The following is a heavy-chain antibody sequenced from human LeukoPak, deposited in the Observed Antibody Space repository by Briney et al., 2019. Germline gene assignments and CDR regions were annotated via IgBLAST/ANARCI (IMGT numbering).Heavy chain of an antibody. CDR2: IYCSGST. V-gene: IGHV4-59*01. J-gene: IGHJ4*02. D-gene: IGHD6-19*01. Sequence: KPSETLSLTCTVSGGSISSYYWSWIRQPPGKGLEWIGYIYCSGSTNYNPSLKSRVTISVDTSKNQFSLKLSSVTAADTAVYYCARVRRSAVAGLWLDYWGQGTLVTVSS. CDR3: ARVRRSAVAGLWLDY. CDR1: GGSISSYY.